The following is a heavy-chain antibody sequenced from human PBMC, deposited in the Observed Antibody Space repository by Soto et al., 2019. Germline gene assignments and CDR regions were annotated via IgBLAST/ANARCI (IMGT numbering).Heavy chain of an antibody. D-gene: IGHD2-2*01. CDR3: ARVDTSVVVPAAIYYMDV. Sequence: SETLSLTCTVSGASVRSHLWSWIRQPPGKGLELIGHILSTGSTNYDPSFKSRVTISVDTSKNQFSLQLRSVTAADTAVYFCARVDTSVVVPAAIYYMDVCGKGTTVTVSS. J-gene: IGHJ6*03. CDR2: ILSTGST. CDR1: GASVRSHL. V-gene: IGHV4-59*02.